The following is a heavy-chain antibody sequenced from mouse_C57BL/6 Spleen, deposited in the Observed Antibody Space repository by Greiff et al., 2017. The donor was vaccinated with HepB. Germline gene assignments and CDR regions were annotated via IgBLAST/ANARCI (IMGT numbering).Heavy chain of an antibody. CDR2: IDPSDSYT. CDR1: GYTFTSYW. CDR3: ARGFYYGKAMDY. Sequence: VQLQQSGAELVRPGTSVKLSCKASGYTFTSYWMHWVKQRPGQGLEWIGVIDPSDSYTNYNQKFKGKATLTVDTSSSTAYMQLSSLTSEDSAVYYCARGFYYGKAMDYWGQGTSVTVSS. V-gene: IGHV1-59*01. D-gene: IGHD2-1*01. J-gene: IGHJ4*01.